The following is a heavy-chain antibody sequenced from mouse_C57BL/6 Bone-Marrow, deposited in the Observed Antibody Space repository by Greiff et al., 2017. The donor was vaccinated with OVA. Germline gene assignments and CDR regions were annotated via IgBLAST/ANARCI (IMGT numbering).Heavy chain of an antibody. V-gene: IGHV1-61*01. Sequence: QVQLQQPGAELVRPGSSVKLSCKASGYTFTSYWMDWVKQRPGQGLEWIGNIYPSDSDTHYNQKFTDKATLTVDKSSSTAYMQLSSLTAEDSAVYYCARSDLLWLRCGFAYWGQGTLVTVSA. CDR3: ARSDLLWLRCGFAY. CDR2: IYPSDSDT. J-gene: IGHJ3*01. D-gene: IGHD2-2*01. CDR1: GYTFTSYW.